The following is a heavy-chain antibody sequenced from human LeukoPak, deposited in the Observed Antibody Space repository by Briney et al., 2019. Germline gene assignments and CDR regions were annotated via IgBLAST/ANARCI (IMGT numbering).Heavy chain of an antibody. CDR1: GYTFTSYG. Sequence: GASVTVSCKASGYTFTSYGISWVRQAPGQGLEWMGWISAYNGNTNYAQKLQGRVTMTTDTSTSTAYMELRSLRSDDTAVYYCARDMAPGTYYDSSGYYSTDYWGQGTLVTVSS. CDR2: ISAYNGNT. J-gene: IGHJ4*02. CDR3: ARDMAPGTYYDSSGYYSTDY. V-gene: IGHV1-18*01. D-gene: IGHD3-22*01.